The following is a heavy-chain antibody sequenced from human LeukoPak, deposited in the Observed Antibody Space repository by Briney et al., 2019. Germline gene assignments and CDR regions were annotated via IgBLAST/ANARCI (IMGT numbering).Heavy chain of an antibody. D-gene: IGHD2-2*01. J-gene: IGHJ4*02. CDR1: GFTDSSNY. Sequence: GGSVRLSCAACGFTDSSNYVMWARQAPGKAREGVTDIYSCSEYYADSVKGRYTISRDNSKNTLYLQMNSMRAEDTAVYYCAMIHCSSTICYHSLPLDYWGQGTLVTVSS. CDR2: IYSCSE. CDR3: AMIHCSSTICYHSLPLDY. V-gene: IGHV3-53*01.